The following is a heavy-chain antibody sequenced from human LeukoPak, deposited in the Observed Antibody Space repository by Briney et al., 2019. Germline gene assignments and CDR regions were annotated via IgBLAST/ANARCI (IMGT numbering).Heavy chain of an antibody. CDR1: GGTFSSYA. Sequence: ASVKVSCKASGGTFSSYAISWVRQAPGQGLEWMGIINPSGGSTSYAQKFQGRVTMTRDTSTSTVYMELSSLRSEDTAVYYCARATPSRYFDYWGQGTLVTVSS. V-gene: IGHV1-46*01. J-gene: IGHJ4*02. D-gene: IGHD2-15*01. CDR3: ARATPSRYFDY. CDR2: INPSGGST.